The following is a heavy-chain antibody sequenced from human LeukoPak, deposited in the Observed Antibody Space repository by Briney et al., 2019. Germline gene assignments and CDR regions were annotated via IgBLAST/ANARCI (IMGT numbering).Heavy chain of an antibody. CDR2: IYYSGST. Sequence: PXXTLSLTCTVSGGSISSGGYYWSWIRQHPGTGLEWIGYIYYSGSTYYNPSLKSRVTISVDTSKNQFSLKLSSVTAADTAVYYCARVLVDTAMVWGQGTLVTVSS. V-gene: IGHV4-31*03. J-gene: IGHJ4*02. CDR1: GGSISSGGYY. CDR3: ARVLVDTAMV. D-gene: IGHD5-18*01.